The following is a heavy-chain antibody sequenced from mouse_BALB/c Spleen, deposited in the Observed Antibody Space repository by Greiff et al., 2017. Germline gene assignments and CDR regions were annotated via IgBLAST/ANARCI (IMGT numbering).Heavy chain of an antibody. Sequence: EVQRVESGGGLVKPGGSLKLSCAASGFAFSSYDMSWVRQTPEKRLEWVAYISSGGGSTYYPDTVKGRFTISRDNAKNTLYLQMSSLKSEDTAMYYCARHGGLRRDYYAMDYWGQGTSVTVSS. CDR1: GFAFSSYD. CDR3: ARHGGLRRDYYAMDY. CDR2: ISSGGGST. D-gene: IGHD2-4*01. J-gene: IGHJ4*01. V-gene: IGHV5-12-1*01.